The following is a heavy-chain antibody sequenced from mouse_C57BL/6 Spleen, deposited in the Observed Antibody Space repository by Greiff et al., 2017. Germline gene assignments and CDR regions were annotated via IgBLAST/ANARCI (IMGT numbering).Heavy chain of an antibody. CDR1: GYTFTSYW. Sequence: QVQLQQPGAELVKPGASVKMSCEASGYTFTSYWITWVKQRPGQGLEWIGDIYPGSGSTNYNEKFKSKATLTVDTSSSTAYMQLSSLTSEDSAVYYCARWGTYYYGSSYLWGTGTTVTVSS. CDR3: ARWGTYYYGSSYL. J-gene: IGHJ1*03. D-gene: IGHD1-1*01. CDR2: IYPGSGST. V-gene: IGHV1-55*01.